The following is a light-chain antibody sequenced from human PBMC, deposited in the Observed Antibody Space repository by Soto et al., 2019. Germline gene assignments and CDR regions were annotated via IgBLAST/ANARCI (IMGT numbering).Light chain of an antibody. CDR3: LVIYQGVGEV. J-gene: IGLJ1*01. CDR2: DTN. CDR1: TGAVPSGQY. V-gene: IGLV7-46*01. Sequence: QAVVTQEPSLTVSPGGTFTLTCDSRTGAVPSGQYTHWFQQKPGQAPRTLIYDTNIRHSWTPARFSGSLLGGKAALTLSDAQTEDEADYYCLVIYQGVGEVFGPGTKLTVL.